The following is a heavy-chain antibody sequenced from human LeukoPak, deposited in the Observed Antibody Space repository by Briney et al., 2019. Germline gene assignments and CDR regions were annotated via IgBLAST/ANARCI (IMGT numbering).Heavy chain of an antibody. V-gene: IGHV4-59*01. Sequence: PSETLSLTCTVSGDSLSTYYWSWIRQPPGKGLEWIGYIYYSGSTNYNPSLKSRVTISVDTSKNQFSLKLSSVTAADTAVYYCARGKRWFDPWGQGTLVTISS. J-gene: IGHJ5*02. CDR1: GDSLSTYY. CDR3: ARGKRWFDP. CDR2: IYYSGST.